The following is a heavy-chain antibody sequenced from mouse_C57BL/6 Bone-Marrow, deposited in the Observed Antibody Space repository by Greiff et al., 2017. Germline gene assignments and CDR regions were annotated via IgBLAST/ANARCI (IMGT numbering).Heavy chain of an antibody. J-gene: IGHJ1*03. V-gene: IGHV1-55*01. D-gene: IGHD2-5*01. Sequence: QVQLQQPGAELVKPGASVKLSCKASGYTFTSYWITWVKQRPGQGLEWIGDIYPGSGSTNYNEKFKSKATLTVDTASSTAYMQLSSLTSEDSAVYYCARPYESNFWYFDVWGTGTTVTVSS. CDR1: GYTFTSYW. CDR3: ARPYESNFWYFDV. CDR2: IYPGSGST.